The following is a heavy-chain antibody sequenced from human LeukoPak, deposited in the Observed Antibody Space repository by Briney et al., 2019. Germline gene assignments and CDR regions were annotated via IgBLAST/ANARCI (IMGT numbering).Heavy chain of an antibody. V-gene: IGHV3-48*01. Sequence: GGSLRLSCAASGFTFSSYAMSWVRQAPGKGLEWVSYISSSSSTIYYADSVKGRFTVSRDNAKKSLYLQMNSLRGEDTAVYYCAREHSNYYVMDVWGQGTTVTVSS. CDR2: ISSSSSTI. CDR3: AREHSNYYVMDV. D-gene: IGHD4-11*01. J-gene: IGHJ6*02. CDR1: GFTFSSYA.